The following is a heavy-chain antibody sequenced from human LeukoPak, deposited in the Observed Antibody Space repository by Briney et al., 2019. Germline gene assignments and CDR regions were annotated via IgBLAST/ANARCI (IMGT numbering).Heavy chain of an antibody. V-gene: IGHV1-69*04. D-gene: IGHD3-9*01. CDR2: IIPILGIA. Sequence: SVKVSCKASGGTFSSYAISWVRQAPGQGLEWMGRIIPILGIANYAQKFQGRVTITADKSTSTAYMELSSLRSEDTAVYYCASLTNGYYDILTGYYFDYWGQGTLVTVSS. J-gene: IGHJ4*02. CDR3: ASLTNGYYDILTGYYFDY. CDR1: GGTFSSYA.